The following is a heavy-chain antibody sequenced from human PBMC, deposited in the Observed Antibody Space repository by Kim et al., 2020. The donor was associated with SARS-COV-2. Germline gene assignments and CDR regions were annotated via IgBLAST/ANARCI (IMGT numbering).Heavy chain of an antibody. D-gene: IGHD3-10*01. CDR2: INQDGGEK. CDR3: ARGLLPHYGAGRPFDGF. V-gene: IGHV3-7*03. CDR1: GFTLSSYW. J-gene: IGHJ5*01. Sequence: GGSRRLSCEGSGFTLSSYWMSWVRQAPGKGLEWLANINQDGGEKYYVGSVKGRFTISRDNAQNSLYLQMKNLRVDDTAVYFCARGLLPHYGAGRPFDGF.